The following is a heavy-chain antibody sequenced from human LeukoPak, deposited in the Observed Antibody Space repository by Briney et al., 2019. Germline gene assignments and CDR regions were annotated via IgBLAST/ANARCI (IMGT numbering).Heavy chain of an antibody. Sequence: GGSLRLSCAASGFTFSSNGMHWVRQAPGKGLEWVAFIRYDGSNKYYADSVKGRFTISRDNSKNTLYLQMNSLRAEDTAVYYCARDRRGYSYGFDYWGQGTLVTVSS. CDR1: GFTFSSNG. CDR3: ARDRRGYSYGFDY. D-gene: IGHD5-18*01. V-gene: IGHV3-30*02. J-gene: IGHJ4*02. CDR2: IRYDGSNK.